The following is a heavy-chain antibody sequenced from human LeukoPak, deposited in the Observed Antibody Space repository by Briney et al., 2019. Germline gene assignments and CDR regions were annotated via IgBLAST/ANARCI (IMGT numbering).Heavy chain of an antibody. J-gene: IGHJ4*02. CDR2: INPNSGGT. D-gene: IGHD2-2*01. CDR1: GYTFAGYY. CDR3: ARAKIVVVPAANDY. Sequence: ASVKVSCKASGYTFAGYYMHWVRQAPGQGLEWMGWINPNSGGTNYAQKFQGRVTMTRDTSISTAYMELSRLRSDDTAVYYCARAKIVVVPAANDYWGQRTLVTVSS. V-gene: IGHV1-2*02.